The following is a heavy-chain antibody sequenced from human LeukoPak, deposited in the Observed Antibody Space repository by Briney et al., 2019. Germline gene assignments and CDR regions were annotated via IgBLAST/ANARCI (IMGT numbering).Heavy chain of an antibody. V-gene: IGHV3-48*03. Sequence: PGGSLRLSCAASGFTFSNYEMNWVRQARGKGVEWVSYISSGASNFYYAESVRGRFTISRDKDKNSLYLQMNSLRAEDTAVYYCARFAVGANLVDYWGQGTLVTVSS. CDR2: ISSGASNF. J-gene: IGHJ4*02. CDR1: GFTFSNYE. CDR3: ARFAVGANLVDY. D-gene: IGHD1-26*01.